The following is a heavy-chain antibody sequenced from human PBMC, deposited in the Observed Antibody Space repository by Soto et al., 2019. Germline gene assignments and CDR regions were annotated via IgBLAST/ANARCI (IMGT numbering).Heavy chain of an antibody. CDR3: ARGGVSSGWYRLLTEGRYGMDV. CDR2: IIPIFGTA. V-gene: IGHV1-69*06. CDR1: GGTFSSYA. Sequence: SVKVSCKASGGTFSSYAISWVRQAPGQGLEWMGGIIPIFGTANYAQKFQGRVTITADKSTSTAYMELSSLRSEDTAVYYCARGGVSSGWYRLLTEGRYGMDVWGQGTTVTVSS. J-gene: IGHJ6*02. D-gene: IGHD6-19*01.